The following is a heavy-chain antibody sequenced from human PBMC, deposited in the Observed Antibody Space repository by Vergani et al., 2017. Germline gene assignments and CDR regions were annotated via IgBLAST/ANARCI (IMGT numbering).Heavy chain of an antibody. CDR1: GFTFSSYA. Sequence: EVQLLESGGGLVQPGGSLRLSCAASGFTFSSYAMSWVRQAPGKGLEWVSYISSSSSTIYYADSVKGRFSISRDNAKNSLYLQMNSLRAEDTAVYYCAREGSVIGVDYWGQGTLVTVSS. V-gene: IGHV3-48*01. CDR3: AREGSVIGVDY. D-gene: IGHD3-10*01. CDR2: ISSSSSTI. J-gene: IGHJ4*02.